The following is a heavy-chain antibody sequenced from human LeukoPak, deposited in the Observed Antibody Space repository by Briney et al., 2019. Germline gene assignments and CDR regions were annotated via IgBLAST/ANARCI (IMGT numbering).Heavy chain of an antibody. D-gene: IGHD3-22*01. CDR1: RFTFSSYA. V-gene: IGHV3-30-3*01. CDR3: ARLEYYYDSSGYSYYFDY. J-gene: IGHJ4*02. Sequence: GGSLRLSCAAFRFTFSSYAMHWVRQAPGKGLEWVAIISYDGSNKHYADSLKGRFTISRDNSKNTLNLQMNSLRAEDTAVYYCARLEYYYDSSGYSYYFDYWGQGTLVTVSS. CDR2: ISYDGSNK.